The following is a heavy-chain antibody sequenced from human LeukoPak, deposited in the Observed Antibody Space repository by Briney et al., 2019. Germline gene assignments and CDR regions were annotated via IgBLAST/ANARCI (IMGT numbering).Heavy chain of an antibody. CDR1: GGSISSYY. CDR2: IYTSGST. V-gene: IGHV4-4*07. D-gene: IGHD2-2*01. CDR3: ARDPPNRIGYCSSTSCPYYMDV. J-gene: IGHJ6*03. Sequence: SETLSLTCTVSGGSISSYYWSWIRQPAGKGLEWIGRIYTSGSTNYSPSLKSRVTMSVDTSKNQFSLKLSSVTAADTAVYYCARDPPNRIGYCSSTSCPYYMDVWGKGTTVTVSS.